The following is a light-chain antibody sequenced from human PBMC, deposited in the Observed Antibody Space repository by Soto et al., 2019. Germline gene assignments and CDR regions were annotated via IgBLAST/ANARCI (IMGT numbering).Light chain of an antibody. CDR3: QHYNSYSEA. CDR2: AAS. Sequence: AIRMTPSPSSFSASTVDRVTITCRASQGISSYLAWYQQKPGKAPKLLIYAASTLQSGVPSRFSGSGSGTEFTLTISSLQPDDFATYYCQHYNSYSEAFGQGTKVDI. V-gene: IGKV1-8*01. CDR1: QGISSY. J-gene: IGKJ1*01.